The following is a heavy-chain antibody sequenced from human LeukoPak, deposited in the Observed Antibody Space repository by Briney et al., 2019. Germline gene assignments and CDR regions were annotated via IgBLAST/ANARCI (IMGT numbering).Heavy chain of an antibody. D-gene: IGHD3-3*01. CDR1: GGSFSGYY. J-gene: IGHJ4*02. CDR3: ARGSPAGYDFWSGYRNHYFDY. CDR2: INHSGST. V-gene: IGHV4-34*01. Sequence: SETLSLTCAVYGGSFSGYYWSWLRQPPRKGLEWFGEINHSGSTNYNPSLKSGVTISVDTSKNQFSLKLSSVTAADTAVYYCARGSPAGYDFWSGYRNHYFDYWGQGTLVTVSS.